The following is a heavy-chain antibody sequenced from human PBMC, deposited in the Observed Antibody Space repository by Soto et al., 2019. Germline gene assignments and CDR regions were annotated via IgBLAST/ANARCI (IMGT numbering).Heavy chain of an antibody. CDR2: INHSGST. V-gene: IGHV4-34*01. CDR1: GGSFSGYY. CDR3: ATAWLRFSIDY. Sequence: SETLSLTCAVYGGSFSGYYWSWIRQPPGKGLEWIGEINHSGSTNYNPSLKSRVTISVDTSKNQFSLKLSSVTAADTAVYYCATAWLRFSIDYWGQGTLVTVSS. D-gene: IGHD5-12*01. J-gene: IGHJ4*02.